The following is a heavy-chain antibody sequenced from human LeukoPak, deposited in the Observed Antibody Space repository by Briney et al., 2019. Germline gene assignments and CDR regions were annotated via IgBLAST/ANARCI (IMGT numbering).Heavy chain of an antibody. CDR3: AREGSRHYYDSSGNSRYFQH. CDR1: GGSISSYY. CDR2: IYYSGST. D-gene: IGHD3-22*01. Sequence: PSETLSLTCTVSGGSISSYYWGWIRQPPGKGLEWIGYIYYSGSTNYNPSLKSRVTISVDTSKNQLSLKLSSVTAADTAVYYCAREGSRHYYDSSGNSRYFQHWGQGTLVTVSS. J-gene: IGHJ1*01. V-gene: IGHV4-59*01.